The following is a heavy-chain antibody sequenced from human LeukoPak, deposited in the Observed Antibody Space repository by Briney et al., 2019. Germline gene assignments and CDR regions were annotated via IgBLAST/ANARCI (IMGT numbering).Heavy chain of an antibody. D-gene: IGHD6-19*01. CDR3: AKRLAVAGQYYFDY. J-gene: IGHJ4*02. CDR1: GFTFSSYG. Sequence: GGSLRLSCAASGFTFSSYGMHWVRQAPGKGLEWVTLIWYDGSGKYYADSVKGRFTISRDNSKNVLYLQMNSLRAEDTAVYYCAKRLAVAGQYYFDYWGQGTLVTVSS. V-gene: IGHV3-33*06. CDR2: IWYDGSGK.